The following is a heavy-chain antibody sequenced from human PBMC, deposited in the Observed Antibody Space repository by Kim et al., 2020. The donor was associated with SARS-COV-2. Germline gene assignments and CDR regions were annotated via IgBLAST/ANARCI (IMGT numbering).Heavy chain of an antibody. Sequence: GGSLRLSCAASGFRFGEYAMHWVRQVPGRGLEWVAGIGRDNDNFAYAEFVEGRFRISRDNARNSMDLQMDSLRGDDTGLYYCTKDMQDDFRNKNYYGLDMWGQGTMVTVSS. V-gene: IGHV3-9*01. CDR3: TKDMQDDFRNKNYYGLDM. CDR2: IGRDNDNF. CDR1: GFRFGEYA. J-gene: IGHJ6*02. D-gene: IGHD3-10*01.